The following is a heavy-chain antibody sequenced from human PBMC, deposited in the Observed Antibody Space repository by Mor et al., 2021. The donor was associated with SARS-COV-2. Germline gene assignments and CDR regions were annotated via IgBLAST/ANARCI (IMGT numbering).Heavy chain of an antibody. D-gene: IGHD1-26*01. CDR3: ARGVGATWGGAFDI. Sequence: KFQGRVTMTRDTSTSTVYMELSSLRSEDTAVYYCARGVGATWGGAFDIWGQGTMVTVSS. V-gene: IGHV1-46*03. J-gene: IGHJ3*02.